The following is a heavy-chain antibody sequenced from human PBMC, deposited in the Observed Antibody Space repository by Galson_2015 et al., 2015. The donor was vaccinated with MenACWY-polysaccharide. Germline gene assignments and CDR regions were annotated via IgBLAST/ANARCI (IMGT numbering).Heavy chain of an antibody. V-gene: IGHV3-7*03. J-gene: IGHJ4*02. CDR2: IKQDGSEK. D-gene: IGHD3-10*01. Sequence: SLRLSCAASGFTFSNYWMSWVRQAPGKGLEWAANIKQDGSEKYYVDSVKGRFTISRDNAKNSLYLRMNRLRAEDTAMYYCASQTWTGYFDYWGQGILVTVSS. CDR3: ASQTWTGYFDY. CDR1: GFTFSNYW.